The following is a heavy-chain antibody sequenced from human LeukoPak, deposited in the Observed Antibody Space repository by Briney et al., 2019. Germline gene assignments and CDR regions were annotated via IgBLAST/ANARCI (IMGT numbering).Heavy chain of an antibody. CDR1: GFTFSSYSM. Sequence: SGGSLRLSCAASGFTFSSYSMNWVRQPPGKGLEWIGEIYHSGTTNYKPSLKSRVTISVDKSKNQFSLRLSSVTAADTAVYYCARDTTSLTTYYYYMDVWGTGTTVTVSS. J-gene: IGHJ6*03. CDR3: ARDTTSLTTYYYYMDV. D-gene: IGHD4-11*01. V-gene: IGHV4-4*02. CDR2: IYHSGTT.